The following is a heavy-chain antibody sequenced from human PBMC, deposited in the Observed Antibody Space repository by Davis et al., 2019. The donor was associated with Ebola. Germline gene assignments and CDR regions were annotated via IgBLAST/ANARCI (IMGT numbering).Heavy chain of an antibody. V-gene: IGHV3-23*01. CDR3: AKDHVPQVGLLILRYYFDY. CDR2: ISGSGGST. Sequence: GESLKISCAASGFTFSSYAMSWVRQAPGKGLEWVSAISGSGGSTYYADSVKGRFTISRDNSKNTLYLQMNSLRAEDTAVYYCAKDHVPQVGLLILRYYFDYWGQGTLVTVSS. CDR1: GFTFSSYA. J-gene: IGHJ4*02. D-gene: IGHD2-15*01.